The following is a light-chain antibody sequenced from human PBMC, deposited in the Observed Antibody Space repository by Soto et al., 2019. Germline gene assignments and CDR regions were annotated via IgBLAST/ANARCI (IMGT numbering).Light chain of an antibody. CDR2: EVS. CDR1: ESIGNW. Sequence: DIQMTQSPSTLSASGGDRVTITCRASESIGNWLAWYQQKPGKAPKVLIYEVSNLDNGVPSRFSGSGSGTEFTLTISRLQPEDFATYYCHQYSSYSWTFGQGTKVDIK. V-gene: IGKV1-5*03. CDR3: HQYSSYSWT. J-gene: IGKJ1*01.